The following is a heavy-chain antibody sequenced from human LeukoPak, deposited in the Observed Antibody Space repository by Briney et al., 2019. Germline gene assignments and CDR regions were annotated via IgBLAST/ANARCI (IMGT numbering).Heavy chain of an antibody. CDR2: ISSSSSTI. Sequence: GGSLRLSCAASGFTFSSYSMNWVRQAPGKGLEWVSSISSSSSTIYYADSVKGRFTISRDNAKNSLYLQMNSLRAEDTAVYYCARGAYYYEDWGQGTLVTVSS. CDR3: ARGAYYYED. CDR1: GFTFSSYS. J-gene: IGHJ4*02. V-gene: IGHV3-48*01. D-gene: IGHD3-22*01.